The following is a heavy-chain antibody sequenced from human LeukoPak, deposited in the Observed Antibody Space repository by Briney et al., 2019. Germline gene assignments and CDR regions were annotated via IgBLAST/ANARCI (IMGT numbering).Heavy chain of an antibody. CDR1: GFTFSTYV. J-gene: IGHJ3*02. V-gene: IGHV3-23*01. CDR3: AKDHQEGYLNAFDI. D-gene: IGHD5-12*01. Sequence: PGGSLRLSCAASGFTFSTYVMNWVRQAPGKGLEWVSSIGGRRNSTYYADSVRGRFTISRDNSKNTLYLQMNSLRADDTAVYYCAKDHQEGYLNAFDIWGQGTMVAVSS. CDR2: IGGRRNST.